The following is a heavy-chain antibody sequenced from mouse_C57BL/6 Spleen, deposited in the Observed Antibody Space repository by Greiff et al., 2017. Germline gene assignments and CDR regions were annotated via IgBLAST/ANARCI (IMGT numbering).Heavy chain of an antibody. CDR1: GYTFTDYN. CDR2: INPNNGGT. J-gene: IGHJ2*01. Sequence: EVHLVESGPELVKPGASVKIPCKASGYTFTDYNMDWVKQSHGKSLEWIGDINPNNGGTIYNQKFKGKATLTVDKSSSTAYMELRSLTSEDTAVYYCARRGQMDYDYRRYYFDYWGQGTTLTVSS. CDR3: ARRGQMDYDYRRYYFDY. D-gene: IGHD2-4*01. V-gene: IGHV1-18*01.